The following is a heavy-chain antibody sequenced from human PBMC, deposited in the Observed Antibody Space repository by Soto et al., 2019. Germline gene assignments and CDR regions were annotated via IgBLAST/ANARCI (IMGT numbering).Heavy chain of an antibody. CDR2: ILYDGSNK. V-gene: IGHV3-30-3*01. CDR1: GFTFSSYA. D-gene: IGHD1-26*01. J-gene: IGHJ4*02. CDR3: AREVGATRSYYFDY. Sequence: QVQLVESGGGVVQPGRSLRLSCAASGFTFSSYAMHWVRQAPGKGLEWVAVILYDGSNKYYADSVKGRFTISRDNSKNTLYLQMNSLRAEDTAVYYCAREVGATRSYYFDYWGQGTLVTVSS.